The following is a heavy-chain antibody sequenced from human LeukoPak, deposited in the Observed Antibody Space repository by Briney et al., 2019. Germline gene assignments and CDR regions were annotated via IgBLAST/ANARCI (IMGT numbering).Heavy chain of an antibody. Sequence: ASVKVSCKASGYSFTNYFMHWVRRAPGQGLEWMGIINPGSGSTTYAQKFQGRVTMTRDTSTSTVYMELSSLRSEDTAVYYCARSKEQMTYWGRGTLVTVSS. CDR3: ARSKEQMTY. D-gene: IGHD4-11*01. V-gene: IGHV1-46*01. J-gene: IGHJ4*02. CDR2: INPGSGST. CDR1: GYSFTNYF.